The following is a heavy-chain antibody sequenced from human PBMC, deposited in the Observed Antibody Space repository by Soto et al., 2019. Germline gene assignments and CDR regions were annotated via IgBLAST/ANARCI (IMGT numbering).Heavy chain of an antibody. V-gene: IGHV3-33*01. Sequence: QVQLVESGGGVVQPGRSLRLSCAASGFTFSSYGMHWVRQAPGKGLEWVAVIWYDGSNKYYADYVKGRFTISRDNSKNTLYLQMNSLRAEDTAVYYCARVYDFWRGLGYWGQGTLVTVSS. J-gene: IGHJ4*02. D-gene: IGHD3-3*01. CDR1: GFTFSSYG. CDR2: IWYDGSNK. CDR3: ARVYDFWRGLGY.